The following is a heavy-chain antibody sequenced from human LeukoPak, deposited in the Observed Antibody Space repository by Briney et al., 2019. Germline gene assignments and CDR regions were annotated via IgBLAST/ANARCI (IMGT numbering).Heavy chain of an antibody. V-gene: IGHV4-59*01. D-gene: IGHD1-26*01. CDR2: IYYSGTT. J-gene: IGHJ4*02. Sequence: LETLSLTCTVSGGSISSYYWSWIRQPPGKGLEWIGYIYYSGTTNYNPSLKSRVTISVDTSKNQFSLKLSSVTTADTAVYYCARARGPTSPIDYWGQGTLVTDCS. CDR1: GGSISSYY. CDR3: ARARGPTSPIDY.